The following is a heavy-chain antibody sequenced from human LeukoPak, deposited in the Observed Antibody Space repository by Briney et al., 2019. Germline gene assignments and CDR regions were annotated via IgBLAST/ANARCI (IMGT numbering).Heavy chain of an antibody. CDR1: GGTFSSYA. CDR3: AREDSSSSLVDY. D-gene: IGHD6-6*01. J-gene: IGHJ4*02. Sequence: GASVKVSCKASGGTFSSYAISWVRQAPGQGLEWMGGIIPIFGTANYAQKFQGRVTITADESTSTAYMELSSLRSEDTAVYYCAREDSSSSLVDYWGQGTLVTVS. CDR2: IIPIFGTA. V-gene: IGHV1-69*13.